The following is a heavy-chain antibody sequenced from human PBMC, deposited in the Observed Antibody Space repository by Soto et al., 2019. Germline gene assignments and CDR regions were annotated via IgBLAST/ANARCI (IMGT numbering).Heavy chain of an antibody. J-gene: IGHJ6*02. V-gene: IGHV1-18*01. CDR2: ISSHNGDT. CDR1: GYTFTRSG. Sequence: QVQLVQSGAEVKKPGASVKVSCKASGYTFTRSGISWARQAPGQGPEWMGWISSHNGDTNYAQTFQGRVTMTTDTSTSTAYMELRSLRSDDTAVYYCAREGVAPYYYYGMDIGGQGTPVTVSS. CDR3: AREGVAPYYYYGMDI.